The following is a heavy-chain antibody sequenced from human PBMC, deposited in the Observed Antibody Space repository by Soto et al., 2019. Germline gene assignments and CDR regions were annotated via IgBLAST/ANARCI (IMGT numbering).Heavy chain of an antibody. CDR3: ARGYRQSGYSSSWVFDY. CDR2: MYYSGST. CDR1: GGSINSGGYY. V-gene: IGHV4-31*03. Sequence: QVQLRESGPGLVKPSQTLSLTCTVSGGSINSGGYYWNWIRQHPGKGLEWIGYMYYSGSTYYNPFLRSRVIISADTCESHFPLKLSSVTAAATAVYFCARGYRQSGYSSSWVFDYWCQGTMVNVSS. J-gene: IGHJ4*02. D-gene: IGHD6-13*01.